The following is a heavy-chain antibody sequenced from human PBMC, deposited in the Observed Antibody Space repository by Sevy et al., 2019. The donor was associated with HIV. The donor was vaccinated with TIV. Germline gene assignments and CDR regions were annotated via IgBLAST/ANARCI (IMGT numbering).Heavy chain of an antibody. Sequence: GGSLRLSCAASGFTFSSYAMHWVRQAPGKGLEWVAVISYDGSNKYYADSVKGRFTISRDNSKNTLYLQMNSLRAEDTAVYYGARSGPRYDFWSDNVGMDVWGQGTTVTVSS. CDR1: GFTFSSYA. V-gene: IGHV3-30-3*01. J-gene: IGHJ6*02. CDR2: ISYDGSNK. D-gene: IGHD3-3*01. CDR3: ARSGPRYDFWSDNVGMDV.